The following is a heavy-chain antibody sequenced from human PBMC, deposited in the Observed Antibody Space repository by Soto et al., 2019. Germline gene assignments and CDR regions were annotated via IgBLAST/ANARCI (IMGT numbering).Heavy chain of an antibody. V-gene: IGHV1-69*12. Sequence: QVQLVQSGAEVKKPGSSVKVSCKASGGSFRSYAVNWVRQAPGQGLECLGGIIPIFGTPNYAQKFHGRVSIAAHESTSTFYMDLISLTSEDTAVYYCAYSANHRYFFDSWGQGTLVTVSS. CDR3: AYSANHRYFFDS. CDR1: GGSFRSYA. J-gene: IGHJ5*01. D-gene: IGHD5-18*01. CDR2: IIPIFGTP.